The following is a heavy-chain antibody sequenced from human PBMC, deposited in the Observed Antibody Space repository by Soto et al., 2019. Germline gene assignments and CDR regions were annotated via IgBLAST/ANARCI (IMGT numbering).Heavy chain of an antibody. CDR1: GITVSTSY. D-gene: IGHD3-10*01. CDR2: TYSGGAT. Sequence: EVQLVESGGGLVQPGGSLRLSCAASGITVSTSYMSWVRQAPGKGLEWVSLTYSGGATYYADSAKGRFSISRDNFNNTAYLQINSLRAEHTAMYYCAMSLLWFGEVRSWGQGTLVTVSS. CDR3: AMSLLWFGEVRS. J-gene: IGHJ5*02. V-gene: IGHV3-66*01.